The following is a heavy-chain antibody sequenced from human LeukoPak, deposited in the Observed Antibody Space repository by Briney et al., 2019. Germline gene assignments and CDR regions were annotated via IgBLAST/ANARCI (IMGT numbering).Heavy chain of an antibody. V-gene: IGHV3-23*01. CDR3: AKEYGGYYYYFDY. CDR1: GFTFSTYG. D-gene: IGHD4-17*01. J-gene: IGHJ4*02. Sequence: GGSLRLSCAVSGFTFSTYGMHWVRQAPGKGLEWVSGISGSGGNTYYADSVKGRFTISRDNSKNTLYLQMNSLRAEDTAVYYCAKEYGGYYYYFDYWGQGTLVTVSS. CDR2: ISGSGGNT.